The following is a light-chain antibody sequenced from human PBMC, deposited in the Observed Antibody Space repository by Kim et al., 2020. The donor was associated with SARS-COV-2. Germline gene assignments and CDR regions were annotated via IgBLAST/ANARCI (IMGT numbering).Light chain of an antibody. V-gene: IGLV2-14*01. CDR3: SSYTSRDTLV. CDR2: EVS. Sequence: QSALTQPASLSGSPGQSITISCTGTSNDVGGYNLVSWYQQHSGKAPKLIISEVSDRPSGVSNRFSGSKSDNTASLTISGLQAEDEADYYCSSYTSRDTLVFGGGTQLTVL. J-gene: IGLJ2*01. CDR1: SNDVGGYNL.